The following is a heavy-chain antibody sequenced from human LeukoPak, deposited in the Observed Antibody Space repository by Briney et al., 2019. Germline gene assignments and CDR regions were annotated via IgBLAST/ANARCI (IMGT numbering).Heavy chain of an antibody. V-gene: IGHV4-34*01. CDR2: ITHRGST. D-gene: IGHD2-15*01. CDR3: ARDRVVDATFYKYYALDV. J-gene: IGHJ6*02. Sequence: GSLRLSCAASGFTFSSFEVNWVRQPPGKGLEWIGEITHRGSTNYNPSLKSRVTISLDTSKNHFSLNLSSVTAADTAVYYCARDRVVDATFYKYYALDVWGQGTTVTVSS. CDR1: GFTFSSFE.